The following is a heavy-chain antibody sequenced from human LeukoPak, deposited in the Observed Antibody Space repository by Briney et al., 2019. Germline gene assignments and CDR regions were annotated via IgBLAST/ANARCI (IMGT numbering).Heavy chain of an antibody. CDR2: IYYSGST. CDR1: GGSISSGDYY. V-gene: IGHV4-30-4*01. CDR3: ARGDILTFDAFDI. D-gene: IGHD3-9*01. J-gene: IGHJ3*02. Sequence: SETLSLTCTVSGGSISSGDYYWSWIRQPPGTGLEWIGYIYYSGSTYYNPSLKSRVTISVDTSKNQFSLKLSSVTAADTAVYYCARGDILTFDAFDIWGQGTMVTVSS.